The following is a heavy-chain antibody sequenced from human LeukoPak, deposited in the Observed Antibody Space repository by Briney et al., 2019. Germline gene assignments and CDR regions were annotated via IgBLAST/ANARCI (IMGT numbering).Heavy chain of an antibody. D-gene: IGHD6-13*01. CDR3: ATGYRASAGKYYFDY. CDR1: GFTFSGYA. Sequence: GGSLRLSCAASGFTFSGYAMSWVRQAPGKGLEWVSAISGSGGSTYYAGSVKGRFTISRDSSETTLYLQMSGLRADDTAVYFCATGYRASAGKYYFDYWGQGTLVTVSS. V-gene: IGHV3-23*01. J-gene: IGHJ4*02. CDR2: ISGSGGST.